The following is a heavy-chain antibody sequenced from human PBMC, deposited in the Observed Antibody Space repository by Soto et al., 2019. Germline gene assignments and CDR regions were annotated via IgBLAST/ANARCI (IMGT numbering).Heavy chain of an antibody. CDR3: ARVSMTKVVGWFDP. J-gene: IGHJ5*02. D-gene: IGHD4-17*01. CDR2: IYHSGST. CDR1: GGSISSGGYS. Sequence: KSSETLSLTCAVSGGSISSGGYSWSWIRQPPGKGLEWIGYIYHSGSTYYNPSLKSRVTISVDRSKNQFSLKLSSVTAADTAVYYCARVSMTKVVGWFDPWGQGTLVTVSS. V-gene: IGHV4-30-2*01.